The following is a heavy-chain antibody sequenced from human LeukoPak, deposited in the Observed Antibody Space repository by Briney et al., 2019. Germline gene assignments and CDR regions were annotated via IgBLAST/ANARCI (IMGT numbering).Heavy chain of an antibody. CDR2: IYYSGST. D-gene: IGHD3-10*01. CDR1: GGSISSYY. CDR3: ARLRFTDYYYYGMDV. V-gene: IGHV4-59*08. Sequence: SETLSLTCTVSGGSISSYYWSWIRQPPGKGLEWVGYIYYSGSTNYNPSLKSRVTISVDTSKNQFSLKLSSVTAADTAVYYCARLRFTDYYYYGMDVWGQGTTVTVSS. J-gene: IGHJ6*02.